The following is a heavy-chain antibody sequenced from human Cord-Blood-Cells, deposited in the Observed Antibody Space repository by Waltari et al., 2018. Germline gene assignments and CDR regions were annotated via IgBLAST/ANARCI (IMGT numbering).Heavy chain of an antibody. D-gene: IGHD3-9*01. V-gene: IGHV4-39*01. CDR3: ARLDYDILTGYPSGAFDI. Sequence: QLQLQESGPGLVKPSETLSLTCTVSGGSISSTSYYLVWIRQPPGKGLDWIGSIHYSGSNYYNPSLKSRVTISVDTSKNQFSLKLSSVTAADTAVYYCARLDYDILTGYPSGAFDIWGQGTMVTVSS. CDR2: IHYSGSN. J-gene: IGHJ3*02. CDR1: GGSISSTSYY.